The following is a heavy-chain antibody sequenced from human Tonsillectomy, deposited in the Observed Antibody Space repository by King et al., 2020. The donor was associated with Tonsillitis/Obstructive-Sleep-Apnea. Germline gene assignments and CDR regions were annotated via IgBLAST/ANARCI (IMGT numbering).Heavy chain of an antibody. Sequence: QLVQFGVEVKKPGESLRISCKGSGYSFTSYWISWVRQWPGKGLEMVVWIDRSDSNTNYSPSCQGHVTISAAKSISTAYLPWSRLKASDTAMYYCARGGILSAGAPDFWGQGTLVTVSS. CDR1: GYSFTSYW. J-gene: IGHJ4*02. D-gene: IGHD6-13*01. CDR2: IDRSDSNT. V-gene: IGHV5-10-1*01. CDR3: ARGGILSAGAPDF.